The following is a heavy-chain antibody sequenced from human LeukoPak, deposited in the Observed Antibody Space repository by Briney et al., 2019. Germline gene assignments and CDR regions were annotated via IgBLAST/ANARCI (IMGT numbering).Heavy chain of an antibody. CDR2: IYSGGST. CDR1: GFTVSSNY. J-gene: IGHJ6*04. Sequence: GGSLRLSCAASGFTVSSNYMSWVRQAPGKGLEWVSVIYSGGSTYYADSVKGRFTISRDNSENTLYLQMNSLRAEDTAVYYCARERKGYYYYGMDVWGKGTTVTVSS. V-gene: IGHV3-53*01. CDR3: ARERKGYYYYGMDV.